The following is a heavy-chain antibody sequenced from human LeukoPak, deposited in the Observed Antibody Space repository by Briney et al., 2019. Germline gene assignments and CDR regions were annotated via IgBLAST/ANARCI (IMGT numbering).Heavy chain of an antibody. J-gene: IGHJ6*03. D-gene: IGHD6-6*01. CDR2: VRYDGGNK. CDR1: GFTVSSNY. CDR3: ASSKRLAYFYLDV. Sequence: GGSLRLSCAASGFTVSSNYMSWVRQAPGKGLEWVAFVRYDGGNKYYADSVKGRFTISRDNSKNTLYLQMSSLRTEDTAVYYCASSKRLAYFYLDVWGKGTTVTVSS. V-gene: IGHV3-30*02.